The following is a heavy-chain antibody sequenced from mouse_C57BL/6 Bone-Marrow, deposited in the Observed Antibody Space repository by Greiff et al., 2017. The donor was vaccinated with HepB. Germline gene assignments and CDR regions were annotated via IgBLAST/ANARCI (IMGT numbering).Heavy chain of an antibody. J-gene: IGHJ3*01. CDR3: TRSTWLRRDAWFAY. Sequence: EVKLEESGGGLVQPGGSMKLSCAASGFTFSDAWMDWVRQSPEKGLEWVAEIRNKANNHATYYAESVKGRFTISRDDSKSSVYLQMNSLRAEDTGIYYCTRSTWLRRDAWFAYWGQGTLVTVSA. CDR2: IRNKANNHAT. CDR1: GFTFSDAW. D-gene: IGHD2-2*01. V-gene: IGHV6-6*01.